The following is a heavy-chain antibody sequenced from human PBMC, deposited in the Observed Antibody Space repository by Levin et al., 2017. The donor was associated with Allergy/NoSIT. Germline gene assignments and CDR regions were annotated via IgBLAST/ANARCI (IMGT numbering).Heavy chain of an antibody. CDR1: GFTFTDYG. J-gene: IGHJ4*02. CDR2: ISISGSTI. Sequence: PGGSLRLSCAASGFTFTDYGMNWIRQAPGKGLEWVSNISISGSTINYADSVKGRFTISRDNAKNSLFLQMNTLRAEDTAVYYCARDANFDHWGQGTLVTVSS. V-gene: IGHV3-11*01. CDR3: ARDANFDH.